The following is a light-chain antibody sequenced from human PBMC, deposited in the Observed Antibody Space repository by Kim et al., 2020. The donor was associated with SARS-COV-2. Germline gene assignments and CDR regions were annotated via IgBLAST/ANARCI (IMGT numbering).Light chain of an antibody. CDR1: QSLQVSTGVNY. J-gene: IGKJ1*01. V-gene: IGKV2-28*01. CDR3: MQALQTPLT. CDR2: LGS. Sequence: PASSSCRASQSLQVSTGVNYLDWCLQKPGQSPQLRIYLGSNRAAGVPDRFSGRGSGTDVTLKISRVEAEDVGVYYCMQALQTPLTFGQGTKVDIK.